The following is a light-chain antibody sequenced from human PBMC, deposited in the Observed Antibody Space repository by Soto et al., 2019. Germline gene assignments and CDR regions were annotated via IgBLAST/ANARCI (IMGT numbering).Light chain of an antibody. CDR3: CSYAGRYIVV. CDR2: DVS. Sequence: QSALTQPRSVSGSPGHSVAISCTGTSSDVGGYTYVAWYRQYPGKAPKLMLYDVSKRPSGVPDRFSGSKSVNTDSLTISGLQAEDEADYYCCSYAGRYIVVFGGGTKRTVL. V-gene: IGLV2-11*01. J-gene: IGLJ2*01. CDR1: SSDVGGYTY.